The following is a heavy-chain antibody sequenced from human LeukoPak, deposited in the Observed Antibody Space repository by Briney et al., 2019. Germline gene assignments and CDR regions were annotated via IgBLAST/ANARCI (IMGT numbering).Heavy chain of an antibody. CDR1: GYTFTGYH. CDR2: ISAYNGNT. J-gene: IGHJ6*03. CDR3: ARDSRPFTGGYYYMDV. D-gene: IGHD7-27*01. Sequence: ASVKVSCKASGYTFTGYHIHWVRQAPGQGLEWMGWISAYNGNTNYAQKLQGRVTMTTDTSTSTAYMELRSLRSDDTAVYYRARDSRPFTGGYYYMDVWGKGTTVTVSS. V-gene: IGHV1-18*04.